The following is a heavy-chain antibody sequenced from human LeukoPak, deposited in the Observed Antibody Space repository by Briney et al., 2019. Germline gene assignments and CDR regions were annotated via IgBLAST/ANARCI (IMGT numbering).Heavy chain of an antibody. J-gene: IGHJ4*02. CDR1: GFTFSSYA. Sequence: GGSLRLSCAASGFTFSSYAMSWVRQAPGKGLEWISHIGTTSINIKYGDSVKGRFTVSRDDAKNSLYLQMNSLRDEDSAVYYCARADSIFGVDFYYFDYWGQGTLVSVSS. CDR3: ARADSIFGVDFYYFDY. V-gene: IGHV3-48*02. CDR2: IGTTSINI. D-gene: IGHD3-3*01.